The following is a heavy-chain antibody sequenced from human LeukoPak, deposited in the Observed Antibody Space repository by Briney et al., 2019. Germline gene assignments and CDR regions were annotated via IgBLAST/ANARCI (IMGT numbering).Heavy chain of an antibody. CDR2: MSYSGTT. CDR1: GVSVSSNIYY. D-gene: IGHD2-2*02. Sequence: PSETLSLTCTVSGVSVSSNIYYWGWVRQPPGKGPKWIGSMSYSGTTYYNPSLKSRVTISVDTSKNQFSLRLSSVTAADTAVYYCAADYTGHYHVEFDYWGQGTQVTVSS. J-gene: IGHJ4*02. V-gene: IGHV4-39*07. CDR3: AADYTGHYHVEFDY.